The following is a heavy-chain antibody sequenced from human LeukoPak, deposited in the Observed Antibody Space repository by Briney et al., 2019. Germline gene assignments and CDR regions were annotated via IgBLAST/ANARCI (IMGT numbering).Heavy chain of an antibody. J-gene: IGHJ3*02. CDR1: GGTFSSYG. CDR3: ARVNFDHAFDI. D-gene: IGHD3-9*01. V-gene: IGHV1-69*11. CDR2: IIPILGTV. Sequence: ASVKVSCKASGGTFSSYGISWVRQAPGQGLEWMGRIIPILGTVNYAQNFQGRVTITTDESTCTAYMDVSSLRSEDTAVYYCARVNFDHAFDIWGQGTMVTVSS.